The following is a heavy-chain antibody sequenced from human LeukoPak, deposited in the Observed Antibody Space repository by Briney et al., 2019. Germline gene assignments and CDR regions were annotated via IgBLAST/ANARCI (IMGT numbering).Heavy chain of an antibody. Sequence: WETLSLTCTVSLCSISSSSYYWVWIRQPPGKGLEWIGSIYYSVSSDYNPSPKSRVTISVDTSKNQFALKLSSVTAADTAVYYCARQKLYDRSGYFDSWGQATLGTVSS. CDR3: ARQKLYDRSGYFDS. V-gene: IGHV4-39*01. CDR1: LCSISSSSYY. CDR2: IYYSVSS. D-gene: IGHD3-22*01. J-gene: IGHJ4*02.